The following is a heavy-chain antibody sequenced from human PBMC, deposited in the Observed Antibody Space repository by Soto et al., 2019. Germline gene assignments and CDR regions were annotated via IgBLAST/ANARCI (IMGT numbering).Heavy chain of an antibody. D-gene: IGHD3-10*01. CDR2: IKGDGSET. J-gene: IGHJ5*02. V-gene: IGHV3-74*01. CDR1: GFTLSAYG. CDR3: ARDYHGSGNP. Sequence: EVQLVESGGGLVQPGGSLRLSCAASGFTLSAYGIHWVRQAPGKGLVWLSRIKGDGSETDYADSVRGRFTISRDNAKNTVYLQLNSLRVEDTAVYYCARDYHGSGNPWGQGTPVTVSS.